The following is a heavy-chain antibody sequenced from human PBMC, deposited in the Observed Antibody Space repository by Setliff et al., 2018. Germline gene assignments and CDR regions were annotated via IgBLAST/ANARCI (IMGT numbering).Heavy chain of an antibody. CDR2: IYYSGST. J-gene: IGHJ4*02. D-gene: IGHD2-8*02. V-gene: IGHV4-30-4*07. Sequence: PSETLSLTCAVSGGSISSGDASWSWVRQPPGKGLEWIGYIYYSGSTNYNPSLKSRVTIAVDTSKNQFSLKLSSVTAADTALYYCTVYNTGSSKDHYWGQGTPVTVSS. CDR1: GGSISSGDAS. CDR3: TVYNTGSSKDHY.